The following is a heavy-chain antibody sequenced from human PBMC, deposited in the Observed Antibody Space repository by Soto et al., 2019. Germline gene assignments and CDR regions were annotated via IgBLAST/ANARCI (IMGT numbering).Heavy chain of an antibody. CDR1: GGSISSYY. CDR2: IYYSGST. Sequence: SETLSLTCTVSGGSISSYYWSWIRQPPGKGLEWIGYIYYSGSTNYNPSLKSRVTISVDTSKNQFSLKLSSVTAADTAVYYCARGGGSSSSWYYYYGMDVWGQGTTVTVYS. J-gene: IGHJ6*02. V-gene: IGHV4-59*01. D-gene: IGHD6-6*01. CDR3: ARGGGSSSSWYYYYGMDV.